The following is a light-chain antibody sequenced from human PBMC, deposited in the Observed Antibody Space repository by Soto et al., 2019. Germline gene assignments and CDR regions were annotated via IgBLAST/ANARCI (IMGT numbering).Light chain of an antibody. CDR2: SNN. J-gene: IGLJ1*01. Sequence: QSALTQPPSASGTPGQRGTISCSGSSSNIGSNTVTWYQQLPGTAPKLLIYSNNQRPSGVPDRFSGSKSGTSASLAISGLQSEDEADYYCAAWDDSLNGYVFGTGTKVTVL. V-gene: IGLV1-44*01. CDR3: AAWDDSLNGYV. CDR1: SSNIGSNT.